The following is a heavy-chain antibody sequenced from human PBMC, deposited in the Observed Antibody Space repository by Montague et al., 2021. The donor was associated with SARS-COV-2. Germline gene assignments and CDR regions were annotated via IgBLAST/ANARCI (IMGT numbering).Heavy chain of an antibody. J-gene: IGHJ4*02. V-gene: IGHV4-59*01. D-gene: IGHD6-6*01. Sequence: SETLSLTCTVSGGSISSYCWSWIRQPPGKGLEWIGYIYYSGSTNYNPSLKSRVTISVDTSKNQFSLKLSSVTAAVTAVYYCARGREYSSSAGFDYWGQGTLVTVSS. CDR3: ARGREYSSSAGFDY. CDR1: GGSISSYC. CDR2: IYYSGST.